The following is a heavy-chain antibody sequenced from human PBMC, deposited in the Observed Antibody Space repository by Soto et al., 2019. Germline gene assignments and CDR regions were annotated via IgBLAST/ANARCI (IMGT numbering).Heavy chain of an antibody. CDR2: IGVSDGGT. Sequence: QLLESGGGLVQPGGSLRLSCAASGLIFSSYAMSWVRQAPGKGLEWVSVIGVSDGGTYYAYSVKGRFTISRDNSKHTPCLQLNILSAEVTSIYYCAKYMYGHSHYVLDVWGQGTTVTVSS. CDR3: AKYMYGHSHYVLDV. J-gene: IGHJ6*02. V-gene: IGHV3-23*01. CDR1: GLIFSSYA. D-gene: IGHD1-26*01.